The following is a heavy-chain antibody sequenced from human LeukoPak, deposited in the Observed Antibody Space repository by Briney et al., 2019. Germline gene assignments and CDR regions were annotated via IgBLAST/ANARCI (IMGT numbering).Heavy chain of an antibody. CDR3: AKMWMQLWSSGGDFDY. CDR2: ISPSADDT. CDR1: GFNFSNYS. J-gene: IGHJ4*02. V-gene: IGHV3-23*01. D-gene: IGHD5-18*01. Sequence: GGSLRLSCAASGFNFSNYSMSWVRQLPGKGLGWVSAISPSADDTYYADSVKGRFTISRDNSKNTLSLQMNSLRAEDTAVYYCAKMWMQLWSSGGDFDYWGRGILVSVSS.